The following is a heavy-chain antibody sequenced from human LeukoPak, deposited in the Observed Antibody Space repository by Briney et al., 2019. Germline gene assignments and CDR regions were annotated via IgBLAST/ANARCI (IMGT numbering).Heavy chain of an antibody. CDR2: INRDGGST. CDR3: AKGGGTGYSSSWYSN. Sequence: GGSLRLSCAASGFNFVDYAMHWVRQAPGKGLMWVSRINRDGGSTTYADSVKGRFTISRDNAKNTLYLQMNSLRAEDTAVYYCAKGGGTGYSSSWYSNWGQGTLVTVSS. J-gene: IGHJ4*02. CDR1: GFNFVDYA. D-gene: IGHD6-13*01. V-gene: IGHV3-74*01.